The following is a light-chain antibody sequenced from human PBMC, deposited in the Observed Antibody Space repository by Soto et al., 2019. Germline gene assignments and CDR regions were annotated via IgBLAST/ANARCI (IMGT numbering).Light chain of an antibody. J-gene: IGKJ4*01. CDR1: QSVSFSY. Sequence: EIVLTQSPGTLSLSPGERATLSCRASQSVSFSYLAWYQQKPGQAPRLLIYGASSRATGIPDWFSGSGSGTDFTLTISRLEPEDFAVYYCQQYGSSPHTFGGGTKVEIK. CDR2: GAS. V-gene: IGKV3-20*01. CDR3: QQYGSSPHT.